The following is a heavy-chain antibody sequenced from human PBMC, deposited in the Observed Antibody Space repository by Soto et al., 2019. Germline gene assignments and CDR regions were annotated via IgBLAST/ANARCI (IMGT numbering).Heavy chain of an antibody. J-gene: IGHJ4*02. CDR3: ARYCSGGSCFDY. D-gene: IGHD2-15*01. V-gene: IGHV1-69*02. CDR2: IIPILGIA. Sequence: QVQRVQSGAEVKKPGSSVKVSCKASGGTFSSYTISWMRQAPGQGLEWMGRIIPILGIANYAQKFQGRVTITADKSTSTAYMELSSLRSEDTAVYYCARYCSGGSCFDYWGQGTLVTVSS. CDR1: GGTFSSYT.